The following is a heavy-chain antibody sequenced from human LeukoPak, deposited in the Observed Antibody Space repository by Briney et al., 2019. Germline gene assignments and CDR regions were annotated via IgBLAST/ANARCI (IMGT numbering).Heavy chain of an antibody. V-gene: IGHV1-8*01. CDR1: GYTFTGYD. J-gene: IGHJ4*02. CDR3: ARVSHSSGYYYTLSFDY. D-gene: IGHD3-22*01. CDR2: MNPNSGNT. Sequence: ASVKVSCKASGYTFTGYDINWVRQATGQGLEWMGWMNPNSGNTGYAQKFQGRVTMTRNTSISTAYMELSSLRSEDTAVYYCARVSHSSGYYYTLSFDYWGQGTLVTVSS.